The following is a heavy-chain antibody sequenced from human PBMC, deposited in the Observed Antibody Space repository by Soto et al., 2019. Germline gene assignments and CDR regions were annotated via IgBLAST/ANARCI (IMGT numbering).Heavy chain of an antibody. D-gene: IGHD2-15*01. CDR1: GGSFSGYY. J-gene: IGHJ4*01. Sequence: SQTLSLTCAVYGGSFSGYYWSWIRQPPGKGLKWIGEINHSGSTNYNPSLKSRVTISVDTSKNQFSLKLSSVTAAATAVYYCSRQEGAPAIVVWFVHWGQGALDTVSS. V-gene: IGHV4-34*01. CDR3: SRQEGAPAIVVWFVH. CDR2: INHSGST.